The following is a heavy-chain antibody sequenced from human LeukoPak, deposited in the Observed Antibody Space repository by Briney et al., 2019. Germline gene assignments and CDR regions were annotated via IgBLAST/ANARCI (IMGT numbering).Heavy chain of an antibody. V-gene: IGHV3-21*01. CDR1: GFTISSYS. CDR2: ISSSSSYI. J-gene: IGHJ3*02. D-gene: IGHD6-13*01. Sequence: GGSLRLSCAASGFTISSYSMNWVRQAPGKGLEWVSSISSSSSYIYYADSVKGRFTISRDNAKNSLYLQTNSLRAEDTAVYYCARDSGYSSSWNDAFDIWGQGTMVTVSS. CDR3: ARDSGYSSSWNDAFDI.